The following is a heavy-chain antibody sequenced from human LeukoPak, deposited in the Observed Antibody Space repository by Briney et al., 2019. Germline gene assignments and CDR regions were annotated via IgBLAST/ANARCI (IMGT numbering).Heavy chain of an antibody. CDR3: ARSGRFPSTQRNHYYDSSGYYRRGNWFDP. CDR1: GGSISSYY. CDR2: IYTSGST. D-gene: IGHD3-22*01. Sequence: SETLSLTCTVSGGSISSYYWSWIRQPAGKGLEWIGRIYTSGSTNYNPSLKSRVTMSVDTSKNQFSLKLSSVTAADTAVYYCARSGRFPSTQRNHYYDSSGYYRRGNWFDPWGQGTLVTVSS. J-gene: IGHJ5*02. V-gene: IGHV4-4*07.